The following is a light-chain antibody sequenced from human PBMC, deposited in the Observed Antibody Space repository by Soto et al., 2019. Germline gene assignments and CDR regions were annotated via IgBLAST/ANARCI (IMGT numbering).Light chain of an antibody. CDR1: QSISGW. CDR3: QQYNTYSTFT. CDR2: DVS. J-gene: IGKJ3*01. Sequence: DIQMTQSPSSLSASVGDSVTITCRASQSISGWLAWYQQKPGKAPKLLIFDVSTLDSGVPSRFSGSGSGTEFTLTISSLQPDDFATYYCQQYNTYSTFTFGPGTKVDIK. V-gene: IGKV1-5*01.